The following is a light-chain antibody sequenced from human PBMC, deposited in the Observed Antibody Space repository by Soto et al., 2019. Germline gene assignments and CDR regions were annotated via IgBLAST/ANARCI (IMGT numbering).Light chain of an antibody. V-gene: IGKV3-20*01. CDR3: QQYGSSGT. J-gene: IGKJ1*01. CDR1: QSVSNNY. Sequence: FTQSPRTPSLAPGGRGTLSFRASQSVSNNYLAWYQQKPGQAPRLLIYGASNRATGIPDRFSGSGSGTDFTLTISRLEPEDFAVYYCQQYGSSGTFGQGTKVDI. CDR2: GAS.